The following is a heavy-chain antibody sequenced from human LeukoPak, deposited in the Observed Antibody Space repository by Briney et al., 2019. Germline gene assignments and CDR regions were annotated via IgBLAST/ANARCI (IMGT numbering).Heavy chain of an antibody. D-gene: IGHD6-13*01. CDR1: GGSISSYY. J-gene: IGHJ5*02. CDR3: ARVIAAAGTEWFDP. Sequence: SETLSLTCTVSGGSISSYYWSWIRQPAGKGLEWIGRIYTSGSTNYNPSLKSRVTISVDTSKNQFSLKLSSVTAADTAVYYCARVIAAAGTEWFDPWGQGTLVTVSS. CDR2: IYTSGST. V-gene: IGHV4-4*07.